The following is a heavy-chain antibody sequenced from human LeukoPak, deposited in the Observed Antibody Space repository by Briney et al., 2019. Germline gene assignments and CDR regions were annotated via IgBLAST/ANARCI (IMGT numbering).Heavy chain of an antibody. Sequence: SETLSLTCTVSGGSITSYYRSWIRQSPWKGLEWIGFMYYSGTTNYNPSLKSRATISLGMSKNQFSLKLSSVTAADTAVYYCARLPMAVTPHVDYWGQGTLVTVSS. D-gene: IGHD2-21*02. CDR1: GGSITSYY. V-gene: IGHV4-59*01. CDR3: ARLPMAVTPHVDY. J-gene: IGHJ4*02. CDR2: MYYSGTT.